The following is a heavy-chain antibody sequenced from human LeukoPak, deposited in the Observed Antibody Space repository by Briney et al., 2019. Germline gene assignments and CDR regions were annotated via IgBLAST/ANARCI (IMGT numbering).Heavy chain of an antibody. V-gene: IGHV4-39*07. D-gene: IGHD6-13*01. CDR2: IYYSGSA. CDR1: GGSIRSSSNY. CDR3: ARVSLLGIAAAKRFDP. J-gene: IGHJ5*02. Sequence: SETLSLTCTVSGGSIRSSSNYWGWIRQPPGKGLEWNGSIYYSGSAYYNPSLKSRVTISVDKSKNQFSLKLSSVTAADTAVYYCARVSLLGIAAAKRFDPWGQGTLVTVSS.